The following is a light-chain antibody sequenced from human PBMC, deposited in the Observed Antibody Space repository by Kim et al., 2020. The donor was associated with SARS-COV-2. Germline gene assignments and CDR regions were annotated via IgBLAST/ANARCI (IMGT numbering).Light chain of an antibody. CDR1: QSVSSN. V-gene: IGKV3D-15*01. J-gene: IGKJ4*01. CDR2: GAS. Sequence: EIVMTQSPATLSVSPGERATLSCRASQSVSSNLAWYQQKPGQAPRLLIYGASIRATGIPARFSGSGSGTEFTLTISSLQSEDFAVYYCQQYNNWHTFGGGTKVDIK. CDR3: QQYNNWHT.